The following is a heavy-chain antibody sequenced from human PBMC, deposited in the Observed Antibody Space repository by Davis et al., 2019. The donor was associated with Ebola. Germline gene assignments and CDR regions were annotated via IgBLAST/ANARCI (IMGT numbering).Heavy chain of an antibody. CDR3: ARGHNYAHEY. CDR1: GYTFTAYN. V-gene: IGHV1-2*06. D-gene: IGHD4-11*01. J-gene: IGHJ4*02. CDR2: VILKNGAT. Sequence: ASVKVSCKASGYTFTAYNIHWMRQAPGQGLEWLGRVILKNGATNYAQKFQGRVTMTRDTSNSTVYMELSSLRYDDTADYYCARGHNYAHEYWGQGTLVTVSS.